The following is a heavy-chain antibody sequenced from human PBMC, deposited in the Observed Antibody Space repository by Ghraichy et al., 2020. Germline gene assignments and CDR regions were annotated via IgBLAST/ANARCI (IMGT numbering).Heavy chain of an antibody. CDR2: INPSGGST. Sequence: ASVKVSCKASGYTFTSYYMHWVRQAPGQGLEWMGIINPSGGSTSYAQKFQGRVTMTRDTSTSTVYMELSSLRSEDTAVYYCAREREAVAGTGGFDYWGQGTLVTVSS. V-gene: IGHV1-46*01. CDR3: AREREAVAGTGGFDY. CDR1: GYTFTSYY. D-gene: IGHD6-19*01. J-gene: IGHJ4*02.